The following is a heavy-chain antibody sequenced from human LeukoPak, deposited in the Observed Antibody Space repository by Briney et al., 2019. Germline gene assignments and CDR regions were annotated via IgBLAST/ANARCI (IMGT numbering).Heavy chain of an antibody. CDR2: IKQDGSEK. V-gene: IGHV3-7*01. J-gene: IGHJ5*02. CDR3: ARAGSYYDILTGQNWFDP. Sequence: QTGGSLRLSCAASGFTFSSYWMSWVRQAPGKGLEWVANIKQDGSEKYYVDSVKGRFTISRDNAKNSLYLQMNSLRTEDTAVYYCARAGSYYDILTGQNWFDPWGQGTLVTVSS. D-gene: IGHD3-9*01. CDR1: GFTFSSYW.